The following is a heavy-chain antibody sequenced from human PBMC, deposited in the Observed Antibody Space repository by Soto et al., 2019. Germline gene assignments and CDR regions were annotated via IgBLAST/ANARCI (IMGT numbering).Heavy chain of an antibody. CDR1: GYTFTSYG. Sequence: ASVKVSCKASGYTFTSYGISWVRQAPGQGLEWMGWISAYNGNTNYAQKLQGRVTMTTDTSTSTAYMELRSLRSDDTAVYYCARVGQYSSGWYSSPQMNAFDIWGQGTMVTVSS. D-gene: IGHD6-19*01. J-gene: IGHJ3*02. CDR3: ARVGQYSSGWYSSPQMNAFDI. V-gene: IGHV1-18*01. CDR2: ISAYNGNT.